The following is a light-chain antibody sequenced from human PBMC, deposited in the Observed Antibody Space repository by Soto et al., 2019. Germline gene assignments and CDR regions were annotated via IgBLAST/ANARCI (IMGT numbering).Light chain of an antibody. CDR2: DAS. V-gene: IGKV1-5*01. CDR1: QSISDR. Sequence: DIQMTQSPSTLSASVGDRVTITCRASQSISDRLAWYQRKPGKAPKLLIFDASSLESGVPSGFSGSGSGTEFTHTLSILQPDEFATYYCQHYSTVWAFGQGNKV. CDR3: QHYSTVWA. J-gene: IGKJ1*01.